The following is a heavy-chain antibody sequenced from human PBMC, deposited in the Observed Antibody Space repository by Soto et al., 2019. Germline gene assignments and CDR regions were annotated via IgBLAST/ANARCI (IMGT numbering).Heavy chain of an antibody. D-gene: IGHD3-22*01. J-gene: IGHJ3*02. V-gene: IGHV4-34*01. CDR1: GGSFSGYY. Sequence: SETLSLTCVVYGGSFSGYYWSWIRQPPGKGLEWIGEINHSGSTSYNPSLKSRVTISVDTSKNQFSLKLSSVTAADTAVYYCSSGLGITMIVAADDAFAIWGKGTRVTVSS. CDR2: INHSGST. CDR3: SSGLGITMIVAADDAFAI.